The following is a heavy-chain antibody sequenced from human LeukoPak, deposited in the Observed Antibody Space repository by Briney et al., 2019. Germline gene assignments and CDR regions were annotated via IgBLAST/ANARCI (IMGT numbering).Heavy chain of an antibody. V-gene: IGHV1-69*13. Sequence: GASVKVSCKASGYTFTSYGISWVRQAPGQGLEWMGGIIPIFGTANYAQKFQGRVTITADESTSTAYMELSSLRSEDTAVYYCASGTYYYDSSGYYPKGGFDYWGQGTLVTVSS. CDR2: IIPIFGTA. D-gene: IGHD3-22*01. CDR1: GYTFTSYG. CDR3: ASGTYYYDSSGYYPKGGFDY. J-gene: IGHJ4*02.